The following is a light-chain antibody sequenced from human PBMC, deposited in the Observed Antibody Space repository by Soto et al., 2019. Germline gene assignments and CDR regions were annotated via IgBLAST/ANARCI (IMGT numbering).Light chain of an antibody. V-gene: IGLV2-14*01. CDR1: SSDVGGYNY. J-gene: IGLJ1*01. CDR3: CSYTVSGTYV. Sequence: QSVLTEPACVSVSPGQSITVSCTGTSSDVGGYNYVSRYQQHPGKAPKLMIYAVSNRPSGVSNRFSGSKSGNTATLTISGLQAEDEADYYCCSYTVSGTYVFGTGTKVTVL. CDR2: AVS.